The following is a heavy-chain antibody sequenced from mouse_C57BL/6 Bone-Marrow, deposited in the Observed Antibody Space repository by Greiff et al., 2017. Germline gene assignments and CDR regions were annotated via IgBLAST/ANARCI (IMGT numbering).Heavy chain of an antibody. J-gene: IGHJ3*01. CDR1: GFSFNTYA. CDR3: VRGTVPFAY. Sequence: EVMLVESGGGLVQPKGSLKLSCAASGFSFNTYAMNWVRQAPGKGLEWVARIRSKSNNYATYYADSVKDRFTISRDDSESMLYLQMNNLKTEDTAMYYCVRGTVPFAYWGQGTLVTVSA. V-gene: IGHV10-1*01. D-gene: IGHD4-1*01. CDR2: IRSKSNNYAT.